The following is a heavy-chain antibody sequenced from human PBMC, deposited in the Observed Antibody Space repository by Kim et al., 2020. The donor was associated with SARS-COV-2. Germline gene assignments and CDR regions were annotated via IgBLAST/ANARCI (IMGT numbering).Heavy chain of an antibody. J-gene: IGHJ6*02. Sequence: DERSTGHAHSVKGRFNIYRDNAKNTLYQQMNSRRAEDTAVYYCARGGMDVWGQGTTVTVSS. CDR2: DERST. V-gene: IGHV3-74*01. CDR3: ARGGMDV.